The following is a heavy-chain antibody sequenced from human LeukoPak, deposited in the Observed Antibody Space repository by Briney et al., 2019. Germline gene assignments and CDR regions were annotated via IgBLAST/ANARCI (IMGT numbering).Heavy chain of an antibody. CDR1: GFTLSSYE. V-gene: IGHV3-23*01. CDR2: IDYSGGST. CDR3: AKDLYSSGWYLGVDWGGFDY. Sequence: GGSLRLSCTASGFTLSSYEMSWIRQAPGKGLEWVSSIDYSGGSTYYADSVKGRFTISRDNSKNTLYLQMNSLRAEDTAVYYCAKDLYSSGWYLGVDWGGFDYWGQGTLVTVSS. D-gene: IGHD6-19*01. J-gene: IGHJ4*02.